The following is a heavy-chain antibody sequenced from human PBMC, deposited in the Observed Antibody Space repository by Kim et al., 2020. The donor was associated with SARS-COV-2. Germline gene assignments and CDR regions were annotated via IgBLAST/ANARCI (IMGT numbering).Heavy chain of an antibody. CDR3: ARDPPQSVATYYYSYGMDV. Sequence: GGSLRLSCAASGFTFSSYSMNWVRQAPGKGLEWVSSISRSSSCIYYADSVKGRFTISRDNAKNSLYLQMNSLRAEDTAVYYCARDPPQSVATYYYSYGMDVWGQGTTVTVSS. V-gene: IGHV3-21*01. D-gene: IGHD5-12*01. CDR1: GFTFSSYS. J-gene: IGHJ6*02. CDR2: ISRSSSCI.